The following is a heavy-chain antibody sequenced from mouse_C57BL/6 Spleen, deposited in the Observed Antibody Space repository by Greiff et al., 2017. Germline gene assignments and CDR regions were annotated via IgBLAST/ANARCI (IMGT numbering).Heavy chain of an antibody. CDR1: GFSLTSYG. D-gene: IGHD3-2*02. V-gene: IGHV2-6*01. J-gene: IGHJ3*01. CDR2: IWGVGST. CDR3: ASVDSSGGFAY. Sequence: VKLQESGPGLVAPSQSLSITCTVSGFSLTSYGVDWVRQSPGKGLEWLGVIWGVGSTNYNSALKSRLSISKDNSKSQVFLKMNSLQTDDTAMYXCASVDSSGGFAYWGQGTLVTVSA.